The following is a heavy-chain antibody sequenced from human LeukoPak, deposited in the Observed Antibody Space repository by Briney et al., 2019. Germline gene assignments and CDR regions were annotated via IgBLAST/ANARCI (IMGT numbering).Heavy chain of an antibody. D-gene: IGHD6-13*01. CDR2: ISSSGSTI. V-gene: IGHV3-48*03. Sequence: GGSLRLSCAASGFTFSSYEMNWVRQAPGKGLEWVSYISSSGSTIYYADSAKGRFTISRDNAKNSLYLQMNSLRAEDTAVYYCARVEQQPGVQHWGQGTLVTVSS. CDR1: GFTFSSYE. CDR3: ARVEQQPGVQH. J-gene: IGHJ1*01.